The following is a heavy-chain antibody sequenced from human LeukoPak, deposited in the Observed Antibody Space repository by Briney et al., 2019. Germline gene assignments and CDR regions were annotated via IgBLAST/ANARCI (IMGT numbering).Heavy chain of an antibody. CDR2: VSYSGRT. CDR3: AREGGPYRPLDY. J-gene: IGHJ4*02. V-gene: IGHV4-59*12. CDR1: GASISNYY. Sequence: PSETLSLTCTVSGASISNYYWSWIRQPPGKGLECIGYVSYSGRTNHNPSLKSRVTISADTSKNQFSLKLTSVTAADTAVYYCAREGGPYRPLDYSGQGTLVTVSS.